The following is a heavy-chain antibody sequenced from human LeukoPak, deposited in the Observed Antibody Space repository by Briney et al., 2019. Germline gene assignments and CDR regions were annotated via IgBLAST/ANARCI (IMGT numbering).Heavy chain of an antibody. D-gene: IGHD3-3*01. Sequence: SSGTLSLTCGVSGGSISSNDWWSWVRPPPGKGLEWIGEIYHSGSTNYNPSLKSRVTISVDKSKNQFSLNLRSVTAADTAVYYCARGVVGAAPGHNWFDPWGQGILVTVSS. V-gene: IGHV4-4*02. CDR3: ARGVVGAAPGHNWFDP. J-gene: IGHJ5*02. CDR2: IYHSGST. CDR1: GGSISSNDW.